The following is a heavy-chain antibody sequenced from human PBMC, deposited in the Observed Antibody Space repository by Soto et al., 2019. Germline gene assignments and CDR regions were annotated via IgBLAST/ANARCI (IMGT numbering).Heavy chain of an antibody. CDR3: AKFVSPIVLVPAAIAGFDY. Sequence: GGSLRLSCAASGFTFSTYAMAWVRQAPGKGLEWVSGVSASGLNTYYADPVKGRFYISRDNSKSTLSLQMNSLRAEDTAVYYCAKFVSPIVLVPAAIAGFDYWGQGSLVTVSS. J-gene: IGHJ4*02. CDR2: VSASGLNT. CDR1: GFTFSTYA. V-gene: IGHV3-23*01. D-gene: IGHD2-2*01.